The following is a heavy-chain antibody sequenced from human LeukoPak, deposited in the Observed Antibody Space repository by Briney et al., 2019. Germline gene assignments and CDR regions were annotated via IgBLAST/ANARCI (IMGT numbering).Heavy chain of an antibody. J-gene: IGHJ4*02. D-gene: IGHD3-16*02. CDR3: ARVANDYVWGSYRYNWFDY. Sequence: GASVKVSCKASGYTFTGYYMHWVRQAPGQGLEWMGWINPNSGGTNYAQKFQGRVTMTRDTSISTAYMELSRLRSDDTAVYYCARVANDYVWGSYRYNWFDYWGQGTLVTVSS. CDR2: INPNSGGT. CDR1: GYTFTGYY. V-gene: IGHV1-2*02.